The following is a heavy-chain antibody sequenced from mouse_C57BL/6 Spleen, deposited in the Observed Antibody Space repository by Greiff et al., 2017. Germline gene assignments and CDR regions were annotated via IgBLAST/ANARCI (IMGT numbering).Heavy chain of an antibody. CDR2: ISSGSSTI. Sequence: EVMLVESGGGLVKPGGSLKLSCAASGFTFSDYAMHWVRQAPEKGLEWVAYISSGSSTIYYADTVKGRFTISRDNAKNTLFLQMTILRSEYTAMYYGARTAQAPDYFDYWGQGTTLTVSS. CDR1: GFTFSDYA. J-gene: IGHJ2*01. D-gene: IGHD3-2*02. V-gene: IGHV5-17*01. CDR3: ARTAQAPDYFDY.